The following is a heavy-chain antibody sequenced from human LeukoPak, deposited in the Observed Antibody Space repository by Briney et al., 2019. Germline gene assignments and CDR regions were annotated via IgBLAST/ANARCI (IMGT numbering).Heavy chain of an antibody. Sequence: SETLSLTCTVSGASISRYHWTWTRQSAGKGLEWIGRINSNGTTNYNPSLKSRVTMSVDTSKNEFSLKLISVIAADTAVYYCARVSGTRIFGVVTHAFDIWGQGTMVTVSP. J-gene: IGHJ3*02. CDR3: ARVSGTRIFGVVTHAFDI. V-gene: IGHV4-4*07. D-gene: IGHD3-3*01. CDR2: INSNGTT. CDR1: GASISRYH.